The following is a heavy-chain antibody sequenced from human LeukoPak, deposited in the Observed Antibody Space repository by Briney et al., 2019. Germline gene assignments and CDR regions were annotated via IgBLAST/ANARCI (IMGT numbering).Heavy chain of an antibody. D-gene: IGHD1-26*01. CDR3: ASLRAIATFNY. CDR1: GGSISSYY. J-gene: IGHJ4*02. V-gene: IGHV4-59*08. Sequence: ASETLSLTCTVSGGSISSYYWSWIRQPPGKGLEWIGYIYYSGSTYYNPSPKSRVTISVDTSKNQFSLKLSSVTAADTAVYYCASLRAIATFNYWGQGTLVTVSS. CDR2: IYYSGST.